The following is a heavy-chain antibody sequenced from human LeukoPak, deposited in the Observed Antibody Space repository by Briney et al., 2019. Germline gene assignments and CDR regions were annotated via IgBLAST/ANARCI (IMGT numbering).Heavy chain of an antibody. J-gene: IGHJ4*02. V-gene: IGHV1-18*01. CDR1: GYNFTNYG. Sequence: ASVKVSCKASGYNFTNYGISRVRQAPGQGLEWMGWISGYNGDTNYAQKLQGRATMTTDTSTSTAYMELRSLRSDDTAVYYCATGEAFTGSFDFWGQGTVVAVSS. CDR3: ATGEAFTGSFDF. CDR2: ISGYNGDT. D-gene: IGHD3-10*01.